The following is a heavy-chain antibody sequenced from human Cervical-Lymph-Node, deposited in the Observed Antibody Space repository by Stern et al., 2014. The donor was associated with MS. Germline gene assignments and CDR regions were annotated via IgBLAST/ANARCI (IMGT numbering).Heavy chain of an antibody. V-gene: IGHV4-59*01. D-gene: IGHD6-13*01. J-gene: IGHJ5*01. CDR3: ARDVGMDS. CDR2: MYHSGST. CDR1: GVSISTYY. Sequence: VQLVESGPGLVKPSETLSLTCTVSGVSISTYYWRWIRQPPGKGLELIGDMYHSGSTTYNPSLKSRVTMSVDTSRSQFSLKLSSVTAADTAVYYCARDVGMDSWGQGTLVTVSS.